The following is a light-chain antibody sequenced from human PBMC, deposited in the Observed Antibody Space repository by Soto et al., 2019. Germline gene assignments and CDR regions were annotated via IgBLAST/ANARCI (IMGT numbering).Light chain of an antibody. J-gene: IGKJ1*01. CDR1: QSISSW. Sequence: EIQMTQSPSTLSASVGDRVTITCRASQSISSWLAWYQQKPGKAPKLLIYDASSLESGVPSRFSGSGSGTEFTLTISSLQPDDFATYYCQQYNSDSGTFGRGTKVEI. V-gene: IGKV1-5*01. CDR2: DAS. CDR3: QQYNSDSGT.